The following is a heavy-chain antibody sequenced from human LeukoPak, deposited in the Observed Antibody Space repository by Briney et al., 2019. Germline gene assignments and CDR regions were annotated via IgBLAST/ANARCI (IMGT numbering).Heavy chain of an antibody. J-gene: IGHJ1*01. CDR2: ISYDGSNK. CDR1: GFTFSSYA. D-gene: IGHD6-19*01. CDR3: ARIAVAEWHFQH. V-gene: IGHV3-30-3*01. Sequence: GGSLRLSCAASGFTFSSYAMHWVRQAPGKGLEWVAVISYDGSNKYYADSVKGRFTISRDNSKNTLYLQMNSLRAEDTAVYYCARIAVAEWHFQHWGQGTLVTVSS.